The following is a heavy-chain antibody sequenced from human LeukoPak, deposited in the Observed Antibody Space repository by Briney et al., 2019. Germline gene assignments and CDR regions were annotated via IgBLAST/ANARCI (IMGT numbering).Heavy chain of an antibody. J-gene: IGHJ4*02. CDR3: ARATYYYDSSGYFDY. V-gene: IGHV4-34*01. CDR2: INHSGST. D-gene: IGHD3-22*01. CDR1: GGSFSGYY. Sequence: SETLSLTCAVYGGSFSGYYWSWIRQPPGKGLEWIGEINHSGSTNYNPSLKSRVTILVDTSKNQFSLKLSSVTAADTAVYYCARATYYYDSSGYFDYWGQGTLVTVSS.